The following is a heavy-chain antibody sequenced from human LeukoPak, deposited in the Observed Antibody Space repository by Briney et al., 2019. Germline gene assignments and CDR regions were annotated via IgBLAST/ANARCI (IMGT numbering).Heavy chain of an antibody. CDR2: LYSDRTT. Sequence: GGSLRLSCVVSGLTVSSNYMSWVRQAPGEGLEWVSVLYSDRTTYYGDSVKGRFTISRDNSKNTLYLEMNSLRADDTAVYYCARTLVRSGVYDAFDIWGQGTLVTVSS. V-gene: IGHV3-53*01. CDR1: GLTVSSNY. J-gene: IGHJ3*02. CDR3: ARTLVRSGVYDAFDI. D-gene: IGHD2-2*01.